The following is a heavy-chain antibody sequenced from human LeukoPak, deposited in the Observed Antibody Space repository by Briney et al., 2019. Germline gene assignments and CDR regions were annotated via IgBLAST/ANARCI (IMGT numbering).Heavy chain of an antibody. CDR2: IWYDGSKK. Sequence: PGGSLRLSCAASGFTLSNHGMHWVRQAPGKGLEWVAVIWYDGSKKYYADAAKGRLTISRDNSKYMLYLDMNSLRAEDTAVYYCARDRAARYFDYWGQGTLVTVSS. CDR3: ARDRAARYFDY. J-gene: IGHJ4*02. V-gene: IGHV3-33*01. CDR1: GFTLSNHG.